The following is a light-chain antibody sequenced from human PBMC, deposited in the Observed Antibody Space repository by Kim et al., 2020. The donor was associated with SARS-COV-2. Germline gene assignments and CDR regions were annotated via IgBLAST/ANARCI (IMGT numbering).Light chain of an antibody. CDR3: AAWDDSLKGVV. CDR2: SNN. V-gene: IGLV1-44*01. CDR1: TSNIGRNT. J-gene: IGLJ2*01. Sequence: ELTQPPSASGTPGQRVTISCSGSTSNIGRNTVNWYQQPPGTAPKLPIYSNNERPSGVPDRFSGSKSGTSASLAISGLQSEDEADYYCAAWDDSLKGVVFGGGTQLTVL.